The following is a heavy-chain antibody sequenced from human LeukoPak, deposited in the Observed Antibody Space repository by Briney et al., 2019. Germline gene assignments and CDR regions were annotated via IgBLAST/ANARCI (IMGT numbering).Heavy chain of an antibody. V-gene: IGHV3-13*01. J-gene: IGHJ6*02. CDR2: IGTAGDT. Sequence: GGSLRLSCAASGFTFSSYGMHWVRQATGKGLEWVSAIGTAGDTYYPGSVKGRFTISRENAKNSLYLQMNSLRAGDTAVYYCARAIREYCSGGSCYNYYYYYGMDVWGQGTTVTVSS. CDR1: GFTFSSYG. D-gene: IGHD2-15*01. CDR3: ARAIREYCSGGSCYNYYYYYGMDV.